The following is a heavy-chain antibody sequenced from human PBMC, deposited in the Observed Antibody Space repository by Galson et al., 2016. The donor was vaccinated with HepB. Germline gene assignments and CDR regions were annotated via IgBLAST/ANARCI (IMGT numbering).Heavy chain of an antibody. CDR2: IVVATGYT. V-gene: IGHV1-58*01. CDR1: GFTFSDSA. D-gene: IGHD3-10*01. Sequence: SVKVSCKASGFTFSDSAVQWVRQARGQRLEYIGYIVVATGYTKSTQKFQDRITITRDMSTSTVYMQLSSLRSEDSAVYYCAADPYLLLWFGETKENYGMDVWGQGTTVTVSS. J-gene: IGHJ6*02. CDR3: AADPYLLLWFGETKENYGMDV.